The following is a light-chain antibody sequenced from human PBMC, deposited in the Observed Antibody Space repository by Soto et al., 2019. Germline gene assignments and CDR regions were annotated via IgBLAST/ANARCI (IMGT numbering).Light chain of an antibody. CDR2: EVS. CDR1: QSLLHDNGFNF. CDR3: MQSTQLPPT. Sequence: DIVMTQSPLFLSVTPGEPASISCRSSQSLLHDNGFNFLNWYLQKPGQSPQLLIYEVSTRVSGVPDRFSGSGSGTDFTLEISRVETDDVGIYYCMQSTQLPPTFGQGTRLEIK. V-gene: IGKV2D-29*02. J-gene: IGKJ5*01.